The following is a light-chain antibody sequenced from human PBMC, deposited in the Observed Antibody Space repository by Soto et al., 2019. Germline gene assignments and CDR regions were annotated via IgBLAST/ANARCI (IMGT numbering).Light chain of an antibody. CDR3: QQRSNWPALT. Sequence: EIVLTQSPDTLSLSPGERATVSCRASQSVSSYLAWYQQKPGQAPRLLIYDASNRATGIPARFSGSGSGTDFTLTFSSLEPEDFAVYYCQQRSNWPALTFGGGTKVEIK. J-gene: IGKJ4*01. CDR2: DAS. CDR1: QSVSSY. V-gene: IGKV3-11*01.